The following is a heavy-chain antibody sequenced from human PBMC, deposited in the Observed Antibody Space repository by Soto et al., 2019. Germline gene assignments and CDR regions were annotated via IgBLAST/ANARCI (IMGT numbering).Heavy chain of an antibody. Sequence: QAQLVQSGAEVKKPGSSVKVSCKASGGTFSSYAIDWVRQAPGQGLEWMGGIIPIFGTTNYAQKLQGRVKLTADESTRTAYMELSTLRSEDTAVYYCARGTVTGSEYNYYYYGMDVWGQGTTVTVSS. CDR1: GGTFSSYA. CDR3: ARGTVTGSEYNYYYYGMDV. V-gene: IGHV1-69*12. J-gene: IGHJ6*02. D-gene: IGHD1-1*01. CDR2: IIPIFGTT.